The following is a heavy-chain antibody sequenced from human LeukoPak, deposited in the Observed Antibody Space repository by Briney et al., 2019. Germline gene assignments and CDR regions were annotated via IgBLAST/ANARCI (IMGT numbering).Heavy chain of an antibody. D-gene: IGHD3-10*01. CDR2: MSDTSNYI. V-gene: IGHV3-21*01. CDR3: ARDFSGFGESADH. J-gene: IGHJ5*02. CDR1: GFTFGNYA. Sequence: GRSLRLSCTASGFTFGNYALSWFRQAPGKGLEWVSSMSDTSNYIYYADSVKGRFTISRDNAKKSLFLQMNSLRAEDTAVYYCARDFSGFGESADHWGQGTLVTVSS.